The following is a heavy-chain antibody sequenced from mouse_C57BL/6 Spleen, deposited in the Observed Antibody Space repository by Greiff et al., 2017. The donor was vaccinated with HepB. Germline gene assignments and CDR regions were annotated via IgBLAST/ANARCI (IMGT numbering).Heavy chain of an antibody. CDR3: ARERVDYSYYFHY. V-gene: IGHV3-6*01. CDR2: ISYDGSN. CDR1: GYSITSGYY. J-gene: IGHJ2*01. Sequence: EVQLQESGPGLVKPSQSLSLTCSVTGYSITSGYYWNWIRQFPGNKLEWMGYISYDGSNNYNPSLKNRISITRDTSKNQFFLKFNSVTTEDTATYYCARERVDYSYYFHYWGQGTTLTVSS. D-gene: IGHD2-4*01.